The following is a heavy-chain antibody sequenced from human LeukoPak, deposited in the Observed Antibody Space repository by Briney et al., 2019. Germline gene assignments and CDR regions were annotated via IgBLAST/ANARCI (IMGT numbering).Heavy chain of an antibody. CDR3: ASQLVPGYYYYYMDV. V-gene: IGHV1-69*05. CDR2: IIPIFGTA. J-gene: IGHJ6*03. CDR1: GGTFGSYA. Sequence: GSSVKVSCKASGGTFGSYAISWVRQAPGQGLEWMGGIIPIFGTANYAQKFQGRVTITTDESTSTAYMELSSLRSEDTAVYYCASQLVPGYYYYYMDVWGKGTTVTVSS. D-gene: IGHD2-2*01.